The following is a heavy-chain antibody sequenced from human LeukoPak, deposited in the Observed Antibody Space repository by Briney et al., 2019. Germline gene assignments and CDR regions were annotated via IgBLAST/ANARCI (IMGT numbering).Heavy chain of an antibody. V-gene: IGHV3-48*04. CDR3: VKSRSGSANWALQIFDN. CDR2: ISSSSSTI. Sequence: QPGGSLRLSCAASGFTFSSYSMNWVRQAPGKGLEWVSYISSSSSTIYYADFVKGRFTISRDNSKNSLFVQMNSLRAEDTAVYFCVKSRSGSANWALQIFDNWGQGTLVTVSS. J-gene: IGHJ4*02. CDR1: GFTFSSYS. D-gene: IGHD1-1*01.